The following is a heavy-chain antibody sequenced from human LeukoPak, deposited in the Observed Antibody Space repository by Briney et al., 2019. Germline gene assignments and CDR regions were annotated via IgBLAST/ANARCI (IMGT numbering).Heavy chain of an antibody. V-gene: IGHV3-30*03. D-gene: IGHD5-18*01. J-gene: IGHJ4*02. CDR3: ARDIDTAMVTATYFHH. CDR2: ISYDGTKQ. CDR1: GFTLSSHG. Sequence: PGGSLRLSCAGSGFTLSSHGMHWVRQAPGKGLEWVAAISYDGTKQYYADSVKGRFTVSRDNAKNSPSLLMKNVRLEDTAVYFCARDIDTAMVTATYFHHWGQGTLVTVSS.